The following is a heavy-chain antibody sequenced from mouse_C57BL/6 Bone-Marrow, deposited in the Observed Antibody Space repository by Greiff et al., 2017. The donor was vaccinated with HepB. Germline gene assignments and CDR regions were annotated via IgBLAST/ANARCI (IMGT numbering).Heavy chain of an antibody. CDR2: ISSGGDYI. Sequence: DVMLVESGEGLVKPGGSLKLSCAASGFTFSSYAMSWVRQTPEKRLEWVAYISSGGDYIYYADTVKGRFTISRDNARNTLYLQMSSLKSEDTAMYYCTRSITTVVAHYAMDYWGQGTSVTVSS. CDR3: TRSITTVVAHYAMDY. D-gene: IGHD1-1*01. J-gene: IGHJ4*01. CDR1: GFTFSSYA. V-gene: IGHV5-9-1*02.